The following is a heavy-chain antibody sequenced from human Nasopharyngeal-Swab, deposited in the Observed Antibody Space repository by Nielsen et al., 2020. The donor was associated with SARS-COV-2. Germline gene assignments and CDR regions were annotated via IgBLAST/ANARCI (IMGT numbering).Heavy chain of an antibody. J-gene: IGHJ2*01. V-gene: IGHV3-7*01. CDR2: IKQDGSEQ. Sequence: GGSLRLSCAASGFTFSSYWMSWVRQAPGKGLEWVANIKQDGSEQYYVDSVKGRFTISRDNAKNSLYLQMNSLRAEDTAVYYCARGARGFLLWYFDLWGRGTLVTVSS. CDR3: ARGARGFLLWYFDL. D-gene: IGHD2-15*01. CDR1: GFTFSSYW.